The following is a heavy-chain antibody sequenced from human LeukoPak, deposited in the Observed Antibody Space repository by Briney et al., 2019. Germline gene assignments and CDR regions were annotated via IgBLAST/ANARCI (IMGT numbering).Heavy chain of an antibody. CDR3: AKDWDPLSISDHCMDV. J-gene: IGHJ6*03. V-gene: IGHV3-30*02. Sequence: GGSLRLSCATSGFSFSNYGMHWVRQAPGKGLEWVTFIRYDGSNKYYADSVKGRFTISRDSSKNTLYLQMNSLRAEDTAMYYCAKDWDPLSISDHCMDVWGKGTTVTVSS. D-gene: IGHD3-3*01. CDR1: GFSFSNYG. CDR2: IRYDGSNK.